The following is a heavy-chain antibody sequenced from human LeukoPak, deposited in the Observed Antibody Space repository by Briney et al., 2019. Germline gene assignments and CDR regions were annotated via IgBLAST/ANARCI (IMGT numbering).Heavy chain of an antibody. V-gene: IGHV4-59*01. CDR3: ASRKLANDY. J-gene: IGHJ4*02. D-gene: IGHD1-1*01. CDR1: GFTFNNYN. CDR2: IYYTGST. Sequence: GSLRLSCAASGFTFNNYNMNWVRQSPGKGLEWIGYIYYTGSTTYNPSLKSRVTMSADTSKNQFSLNLNSVTAADTAVYYCASRKLANDYWGQGTLVTVSS.